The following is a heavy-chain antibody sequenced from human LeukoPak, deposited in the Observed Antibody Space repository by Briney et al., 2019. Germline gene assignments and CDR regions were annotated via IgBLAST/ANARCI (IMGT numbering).Heavy chain of an antibody. D-gene: IGHD5-18*01. Sequence: SETLSLTCAVYGGSFSGYYWSWIRQPPGKGLEWIGEINHSGSTNYNPSLKSRVTISVDTSKNQFSLKLSSVTAADTAVYYCARGVDTARGFDYWGQGTLVTVS. CDR1: GGSFSGYY. CDR3: ARGVDTARGFDY. V-gene: IGHV4-34*01. J-gene: IGHJ4*02. CDR2: INHSGST.